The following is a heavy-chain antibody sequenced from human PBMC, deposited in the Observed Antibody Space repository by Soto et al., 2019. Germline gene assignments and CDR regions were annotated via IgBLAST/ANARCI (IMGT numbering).Heavy chain of an antibody. CDR2: IKQDGSEK. V-gene: IGHV3-7*04. CDR1: GFTFSSYW. CDR3: ARGYCSSASCRALGWFDP. J-gene: IGHJ5*02. D-gene: IGHD2-2*01. Sequence: EVQLVESGGGLVQPGGSLRLSCAASGFTFSSYWMSWVRQAPGKGLEWVANIKQDGSEKYYVDSVKGRFTISRDNAKNSLYLQMNSLRAEDTAVYYCARGYCSSASCRALGWFDPWGQGTLVTVSS.